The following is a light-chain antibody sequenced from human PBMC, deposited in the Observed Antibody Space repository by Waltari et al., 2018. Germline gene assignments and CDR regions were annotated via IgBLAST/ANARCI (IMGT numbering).Light chain of an antibody. J-gene: IGKJ4*02. CDR2: WAS. CDR3: STWDDSLGGPV. CDR1: QSVLYSSNNKNY. Sequence: DIVMTQSPDSLTVSLGERATINCKSSQSVLYSSNNKNYLAWFQQKPGQPPKLLIYWASTRESGVPDRFSGYKSGTSASLAISGLQSEDEADYYCSTWDDSLGGPVFGGGTK. V-gene: IGKV4-1*01.